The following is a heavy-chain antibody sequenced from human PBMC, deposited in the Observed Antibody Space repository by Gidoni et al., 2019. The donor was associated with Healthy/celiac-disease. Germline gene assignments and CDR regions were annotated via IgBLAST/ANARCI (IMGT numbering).Heavy chain of an antibody. CDR2: ISYDGSNK. CDR1: GFTFSSYG. V-gene: IGHV3-30*18. CDR3: AKDQGWFGIY. J-gene: IGHJ4*02. Sequence: QVQLVESGGGVVQPGRSVSLSCAASGFTFSSYGMHWVRQAPGKGLEWVAVISYDGSNKYYADSVKGRFTISRDNSKNKLYLQMNSLRAEDTAVYYCAKDQGWFGIYWGQGTLVTVSS. D-gene: IGHD3-10*01.